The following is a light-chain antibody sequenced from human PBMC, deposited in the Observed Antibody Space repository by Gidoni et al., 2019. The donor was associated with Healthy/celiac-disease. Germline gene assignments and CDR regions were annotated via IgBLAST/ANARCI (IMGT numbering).Light chain of an antibody. CDR1: QSVLYRSNNKNY. J-gene: IGKJ2*01. Sequence: DIVMTQSPASLAVSLGERTIINCKSSQSVLYRSNNKNYLAWYQQKPGQPPKLLIYWASTRESGVPDRFSGAGSGTDFTLTISSLQAEDVAVYYCQQYYSTPYTFGHGTKLEIK. CDR3: QQYYSTPYT. V-gene: IGKV4-1*01. CDR2: WAS.